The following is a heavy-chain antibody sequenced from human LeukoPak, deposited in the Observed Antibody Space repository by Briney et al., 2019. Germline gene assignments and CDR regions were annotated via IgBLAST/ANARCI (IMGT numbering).Heavy chain of an antibody. CDR1: GCSISSYY. V-gene: IGHV4-4*07. D-gene: IGHD5-18*01. CDR2: IYTSGST. J-gene: IGHJ6*03. CDR3: AGGRLPHYYYYYMDV. Sequence: SETLSLTCTVSGCSISSYYWSWIRQPAGKGLEWIGRIYTSGSTNYNPSLKSRVTMSVDTSKNQFSLKLSSVTAADTAVYYCAGGRLPHYYYYYMDVWGKGTTVTISS.